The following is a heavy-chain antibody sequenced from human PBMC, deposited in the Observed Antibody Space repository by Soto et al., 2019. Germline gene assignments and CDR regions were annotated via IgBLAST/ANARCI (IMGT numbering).Heavy chain of an antibody. CDR2: IKQDGTEK. J-gene: IGHJ6*02. D-gene: IGHD6-13*01. CDR1: GFTFSSYW. V-gene: IGHV3-7*04. CDR3: ARGSSSWFLDYAMDV. Sequence: EVQLVESGGGLVQPGGSLRLSCAASGFTFSSYWMSWVRQAPGKGLEWVANIKQDGTEKYYVDSVKGRFTISRDNAKNSLYLQMNRLRAEDTAVYYCARGSSSWFLDYAMDVWGQGTTVTVSS.